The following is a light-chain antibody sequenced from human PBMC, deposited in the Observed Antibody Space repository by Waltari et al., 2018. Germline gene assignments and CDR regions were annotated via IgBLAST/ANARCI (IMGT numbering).Light chain of an antibody. CDR2: AAS. CDR1: QDVRGW. J-gene: IGKJ1*01. CDR3: QQGYNTPWT. V-gene: IGKV1-12*01. Sequence: DIQMTQSPSSLSASVGDKVTITCRASQDVRGWLAWYQQKPGKAPKLLIYAASTLQSGVPSRFSGSGSGTDYTLTISSLQPEDFASYYCQQGYNTPWTFGQGTKVEVK.